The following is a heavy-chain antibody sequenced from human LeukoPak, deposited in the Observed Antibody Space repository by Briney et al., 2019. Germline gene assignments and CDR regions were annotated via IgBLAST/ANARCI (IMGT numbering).Heavy chain of an antibody. J-gene: IGHJ4*02. CDR2: IYYSGST. Sequence: PSETLSLTCTVSGGSISSGGYYWSWIRQPPGKGLEWIGYIYYSGSTNYNPSLKSRVTISVDTSKNQFSLKLSSVTAADTAVYYCARVYYYDSSGYYPEYYFDYWGQGTLVTVSS. D-gene: IGHD3-22*01. CDR3: ARVYYYDSSGYYPEYYFDY. CDR1: GGSISSGGYY. V-gene: IGHV4-61*08.